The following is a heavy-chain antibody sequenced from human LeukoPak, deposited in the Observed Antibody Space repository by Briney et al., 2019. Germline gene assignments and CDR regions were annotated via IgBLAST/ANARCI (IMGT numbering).Heavy chain of an antibody. V-gene: IGHV3-23*05. CDR2: IGSDNKP. CDR3: ASSVVAALDY. D-gene: IGHD2-15*01. CDR1: RFTFSNAW. J-gene: IGHJ4*02. Sequence: GGSLRLSCAASRFTFSNAWMTWVRQAPGKGLEWVSSIGSDNKPHYSESVKGRFAISRDNSKNTLYLQMNSLRPEDTAIYFCASSVVAALDYWGQGILVTVSS.